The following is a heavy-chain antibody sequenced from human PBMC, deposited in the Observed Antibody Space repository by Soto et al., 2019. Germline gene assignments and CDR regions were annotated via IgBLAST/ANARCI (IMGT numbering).Heavy chain of an antibody. CDR3: TTAPEYCSGWLSYYFDY. V-gene: IGHV3-15*07. D-gene: IGHD6-19*01. J-gene: IGHJ4*02. CDR1: GFTFSNAW. Sequence: PGGSLRLSCAASGFTFSNAWMNWVRQAPGKGLDWVGRIKSKTDGGTTDYAAPVKGRFTISRDDSKNTLYLQMNSLKTEDTAVYYCTTAPEYCSGWLSYYFDYWGQGTLVTVSS. CDR2: IKSKTDGGTT.